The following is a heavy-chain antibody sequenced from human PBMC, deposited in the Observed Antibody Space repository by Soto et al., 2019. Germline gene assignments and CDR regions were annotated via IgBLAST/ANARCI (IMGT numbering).Heavy chain of an antibody. J-gene: IGHJ6*02. CDR2: ISYDGSNK. D-gene: IGHD4-17*01. CDR1: GCTFSSYP. V-gene: IGHV3-30-3*01. Sequence: QVQLVESGGGVVQPGRSLRLSCAASGCTFSSYPMHWVRQAPGKGLEWVAVISYDGSNKYYVDSVKGRFTISRDNSKNTLHLQMNSLIPEDTTVYYCARDSATVADYYYTMDVWGHGTTVTVSS. CDR3: ARDSATVADYYYTMDV.